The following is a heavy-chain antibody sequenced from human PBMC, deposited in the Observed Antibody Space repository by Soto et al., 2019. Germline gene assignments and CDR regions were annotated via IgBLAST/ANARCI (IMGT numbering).Heavy chain of an antibody. CDR3: GASCVGCGGFNYYGMDV. Sequence: SETLSLTCAVYGGSFSGYYWNWLRQPPGKGLEWIGYIYYSGSTYYNPSLKSRVTISVDTSKNQFSLQLSSVTAADTAVYYCGASCVGCGGFNYYGMDVWGQGTTVTVSS. J-gene: IGHJ6*02. CDR2: IYYSGST. V-gene: IGHV4-59*06. CDR1: GGSFSGYY. D-gene: IGHD2-21*01.